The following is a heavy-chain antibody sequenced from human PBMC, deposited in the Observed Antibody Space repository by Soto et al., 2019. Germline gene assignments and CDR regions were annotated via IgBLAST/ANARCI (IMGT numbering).Heavy chain of an antibody. D-gene: IGHD2-21*01. J-gene: IGHJ4*02. CDR1: GDSVSSNSAA. CDR3: ARGAIPLRSPPHPYHY. CDR2: TYYRSKWYN. Sequence: SQTLSLTCAISGDSVSSNSAAWNWIRQSPSRGLEWLGRTYYRSKWYNDYAVSVKSRITINPDTSKNQFSLQLNSVTPEDTAVYYCARGAIPLRSPPHPYHYWGQGTLVTVSS. V-gene: IGHV6-1*01.